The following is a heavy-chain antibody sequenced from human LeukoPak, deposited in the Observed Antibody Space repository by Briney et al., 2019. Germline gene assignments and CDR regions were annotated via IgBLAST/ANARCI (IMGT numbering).Heavy chain of an antibody. J-gene: IGHJ4*02. Sequence: SETLSLTCTVSGGSITSYFWSWIRQPPGKGLEWIGYIYYSGGTDYNPSLKSRVTISVDTSKNQFSLQLSSVTAADTAVYYCARGGRGDYVWGSYRDPFDYWGQGTLVTVSS. V-gene: IGHV4-59*08. CDR1: GGSITSYF. CDR3: ARGGRGDYVWGSYRDPFDY. CDR2: IYYSGGT. D-gene: IGHD3-16*02.